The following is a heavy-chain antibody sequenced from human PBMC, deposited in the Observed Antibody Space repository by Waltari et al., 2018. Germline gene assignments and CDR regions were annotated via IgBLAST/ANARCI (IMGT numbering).Heavy chain of an antibody. CDR1: GYTFSCYD. D-gene: IGHD6-13*01. CDR2: MNPNSGNT. J-gene: IGHJ4*02. V-gene: IGHV1-8*01. CDR3: ASNANRAATSLGY. Sequence: QVQLVQSGAEVKKPGASVQVSCKASGYTFSCYDIKWVRQATGQGLEWMGLMNPNSGNTGDAQKFQGRVTMTRNTSISTAYMELSSLRSEDTAVYYCASNANRAATSLGYWGQGTLVTVSS.